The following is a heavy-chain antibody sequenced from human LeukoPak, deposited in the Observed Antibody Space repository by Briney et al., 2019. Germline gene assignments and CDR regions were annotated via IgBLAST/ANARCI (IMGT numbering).Heavy chain of an antibody. J-gene: IGHJ6*02. V-gene: IGHV3-30-3*01. D-gene: IGHD5-12*01. Sequence: GGSLRLSCAASGFTFSSYAMHWVRQAPGKGLEWVALISYHGSDKYSAESVKGRFTISRDNSNNTLYLQMNSLRAEDTAIYYCARDGGDDNPSYYYYGMDVWGQGTTVTVSS. CDR3: ARDGGDDNPSYYYYGMDV. CDR1: GFTFSSYA. CDR2: ISYHGSDK.